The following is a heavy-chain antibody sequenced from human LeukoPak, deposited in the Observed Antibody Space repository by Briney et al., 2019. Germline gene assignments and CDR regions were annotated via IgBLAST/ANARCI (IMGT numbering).Heavy chain of an antibody. V-gene: IGHV4-59*01. CDR3: AASYDILTGPSVDY. CDR2: IYYSGST. D-gene: IGHD3-9*01. Sequence: PSETLSLTCTVSGVSISSYYWSWIRQPPGKGLEWIGYIYYSGSTNYNPSLKSRVTISVDTSKNQFSLKLSSVTAADTAVYYCAASYDILTGPSVDYWGQGTLVTVSS. CDR1: GVSISSYY. J-gene: IGHJ4*02.